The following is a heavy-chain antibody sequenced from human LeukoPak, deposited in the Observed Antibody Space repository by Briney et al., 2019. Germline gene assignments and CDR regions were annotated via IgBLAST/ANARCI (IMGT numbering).Heavy chain of an antibody. CDR3: AREMGPPSSWFDP. CDR1: GGSISSYH. D-gene: IGHD6-13*01. J-gene: IGHJ5*02. V-gene: IGHV4-59*01. CDR2: IYYSEST. Sequence: SETLSLTCTVSGGSISSYHWSWIRQPPGKGLEWIGYIYYSESTNYSPSPKSRVTISVDRPKNQFSLKLSSVTAADTAAYYCAREMGPPSSWFDPWGQGTLVTVSS.